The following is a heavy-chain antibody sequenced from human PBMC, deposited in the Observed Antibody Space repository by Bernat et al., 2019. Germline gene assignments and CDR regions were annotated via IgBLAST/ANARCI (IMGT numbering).Heavy chain of an antibody. J-gene: IGHJ4*02. V-gene: IGHV3-23*01. CDR1: GFTFSSYA. CDR2: ISGSGGST. CDR3: AKIRAYYYGSGSHQPDY. Sequence: EVQLLESGGGLVQPGGSLRLSCAASGFTFSSYAMSWVRQAPGKGLEWVSAISGSGGSTYYADSVKGRFTISRDNSKNTLYLQMNSLRAEDTDVYYCAKIRAYYYGSGSHQPDYWGQGTLVTVSS. D-gene: IGHD3-10*01.